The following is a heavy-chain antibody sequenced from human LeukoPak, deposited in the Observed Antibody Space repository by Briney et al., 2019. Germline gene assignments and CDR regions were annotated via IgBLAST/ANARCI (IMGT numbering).Heavy chain of an antibody. D-gene: IGHD6-25*01. J-gene: IGHJ4*02. Sequence: SETLSLTCTVSGGSISSGGYYWAWIRQPPGKGLEWIGSVYYGRSPYYNPSLESRATISVDTSKNHFSLKMSSVTAADTAVYYCARSSGTGTFSYWGQGTLVTVSS. CDR2: VYYGRSP. V-gene: IGHV4-39*02. CDR3: ARSSGTGTFSY. CDR1: GGSISSGGYY.